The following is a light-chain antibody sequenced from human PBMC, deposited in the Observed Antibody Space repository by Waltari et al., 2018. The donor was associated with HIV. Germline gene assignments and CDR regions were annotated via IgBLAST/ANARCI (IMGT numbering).Light chain of an antibody. V-gene: IGKV2-28*01. CDR1: QNLLYSNGYNY. CDR3: MQALQTPPA. CDR2: LGS. Sequence: IVMTTSTLSLPVTPGEPASISCRSSQNLLYSNGYNYLDWYLQKPGQSPHLLIYLGSLRASGVPDRFSGSESGTDFTLKISRVEAEDVGVYYCMQALQTPPAFGQGTKLEIK. J-gene: IGKJ2*01.